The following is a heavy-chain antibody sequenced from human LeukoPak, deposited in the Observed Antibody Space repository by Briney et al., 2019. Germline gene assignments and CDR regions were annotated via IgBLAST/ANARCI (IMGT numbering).Heavy chain of an antibody. Sequence: GGSLRLSCAASGFTFSSYGMHWVRQAPGKGLEWVAVISYDGSNKYYADSVKGRFTISRDNSKNTLYLQMNSLRAEDTAVYYCAKDEYSSGSSNFAYWGQGTLLTVSS. CDR1: GFTFSSYG. D-gene: IGHD6-19*01. J-gene: IGHJ4*02. CDR3: AKDEYSSGSSNFAY. CDR2: ISYDGSNK. V-gene: IGHV3-30*18.